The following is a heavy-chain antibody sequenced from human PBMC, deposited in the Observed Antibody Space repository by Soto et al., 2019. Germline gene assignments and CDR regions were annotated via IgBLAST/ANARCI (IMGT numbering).Heavy chain of an antibody. Sequence: GGSLRLSCAASGFTFSSYAMSWVRQAPGKGLEWVASISVSGGSTYYADSVKGRFTISRDNSKNTLYLQMNSLRAEDTAVYYCAEDWWTKVIRYFDYLDPGALVTVSS. D-gene: IGHD4-17*01. CDR2: ISVSGGST. J-gene: IGHJ4*01. CDR1: GFTFSSYA. CDR3: AEDWWTKVIRYFDY. V-gene: IGHV3-23*01.